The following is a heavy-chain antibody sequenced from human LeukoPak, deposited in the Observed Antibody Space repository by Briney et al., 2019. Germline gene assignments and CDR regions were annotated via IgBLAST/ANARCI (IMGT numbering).Heavy chain of an antibody. CDR1: GFTFSDYW. Sequence: GGSLRLSCAASGFTFSDYWMTWVRQAPGKGLEWVANIKQDGSEGYYVDSVKGRFTISRDNAKNSLYLQMNSLRAEDTAVYYCARASDITMVRGVIDWFDPWGQGTLVTVSS. D-gene: IGHD3-10*01. J-gene: IGHJ5*02. V-gene: IGHV3-7*01. CDR3: ARASDITMVRGVIDWFDP. CDR2: IKQDGSEG.